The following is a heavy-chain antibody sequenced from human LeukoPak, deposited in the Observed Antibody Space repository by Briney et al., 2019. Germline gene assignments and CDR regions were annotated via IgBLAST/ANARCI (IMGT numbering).Heavy chain of an antibody. CDR2: IYYSGST. V-gene: IGHV4-59*08. Sequence: SETLSPTCTVSGGSISSYYWSWIRQPPGKGLEWIGYIYYSGSTNYDPSLESRVSISVDTSKSQFYLQLTSVTAADTAVYFCARGVVTDDYYMDVWGKGITVIVSS. CDR3: ARGVVTDDYYMDV. CDR1: GGSISSYY. J-gene: IGHJ6*03. D-gene: IGHD2-21*02.